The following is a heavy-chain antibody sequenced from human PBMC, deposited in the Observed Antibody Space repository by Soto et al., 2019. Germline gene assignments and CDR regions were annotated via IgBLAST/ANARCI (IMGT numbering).Heavy chain of an antibody. CDR3: ARDRIVVVPAATFFDY. J-gene: IGHJ4*02. CDR2: IYYSGST. V-gene: IGHV4-30-4*01. Sequence: QVQLQESGPGLVKPSQTLSLTCTVSGGSISSGDYYWSWIRQPPGKGLEWIGYIYYSGSTYSNPSLKSRVTISVDTSKNQFSRKLSSVTAADTAVYYCARDRIVVVPAATFFDYWGQGTLVTVSS. D-gene: IGHD2-2*01. CDR1: GGSISSGDYY.